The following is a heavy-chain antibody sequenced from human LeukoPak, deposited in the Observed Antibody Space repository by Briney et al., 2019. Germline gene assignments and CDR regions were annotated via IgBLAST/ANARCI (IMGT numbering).Heavy chain of an antibody. D-gene: IGHD1-26*01. J-gene: IGHJ4*02. CDR2: IYSSGST. V-gene: IGHV4-39*01. Sequence: SETLSLTCSVSGGSISRNTHYCGWIRQPPGKGLEWIGSIYSSGSTYYNASLKSRVTISIETSKNQISLRLNSVTAADTAIYYCAKSGGYGLIDYWGQGTLVTVSS. CDR3: AKSGGYGLIDY. CDR1: GGSISRNTHY.